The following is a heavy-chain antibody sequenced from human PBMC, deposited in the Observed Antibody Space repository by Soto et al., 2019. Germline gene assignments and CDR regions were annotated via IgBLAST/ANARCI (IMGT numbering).Heavy chain of an antibody. CDR2: INAGNGNT. J-gene: IGHJ2*01. CDR1: GYTFTSYA. CDR3: ARSYSSGWDTYWYFDL. V-gene: IGHV1-3*01. D-gene: IGHD6-19*01. Sequence: QVQLVQSGAEVKKSGASVKVSCKASGYTFTSYAMHWVRQAPGQRLEWMGWINAGNGNTKYSQKFQGRVTITRDTSASTAYMELSSLRSEDTAVYYCARSYSSGWDTYWYFDLWGRGTLVTVSS.